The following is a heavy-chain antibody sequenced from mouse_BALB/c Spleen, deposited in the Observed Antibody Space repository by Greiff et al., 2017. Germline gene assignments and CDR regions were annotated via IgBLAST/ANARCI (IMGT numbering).Heavy chain of an antibody. J-gene: IGHJ3*01. D-gene: IGHD2-4*01. Sequence: QVHVKQSGPGLVAPSQSLSITCTVSGFSLTSYGVHWVRQPPGKGLEWLGVIWAGGSTNYNSALMSRLSISKDNSKSQVFLKMNSLQTDDTAMYYCARFSYDYDEAYWGQGTLVTVSA. V-gene: IGHV2-9*02. CDR1: GFSLTSYG. CDR3: ARFSYDYDEAY. CDR2: IWAGGST.